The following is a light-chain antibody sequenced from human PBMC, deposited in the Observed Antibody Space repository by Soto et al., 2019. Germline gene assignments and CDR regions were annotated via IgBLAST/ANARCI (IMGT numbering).Light chain of an antibody. CDR3: TSYAGSNIPVV. CDR2: EVS. Sequence: QSALTQPPSASGSPGQSVTISCTGTSSDVGGYNFVSWYQQLPGKAPKLMIYEVSKRPSGVPDRFSGSKSGNTASLTVSGLQADDEADYYCTSYAGSNIPVVFGGGTQLTVL. J-gene: IGLJ2*01. CDR1: SSDVGGYNF. V-gene: IGLV2-8*01.